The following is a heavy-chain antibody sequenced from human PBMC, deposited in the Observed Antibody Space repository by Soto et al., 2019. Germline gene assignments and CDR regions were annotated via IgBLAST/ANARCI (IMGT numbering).Heavy chain of an antibody. Sequence: QITLKESGPTLAKPTQPLTLTCTFSGFSLSTSGVGVGWIHQPPGKALEWLALIYWDDDKRYSPSLKRSITISRHTSKHQVVLTMTNMDLVDTASYYCAHSRPRITIFGVVIQGTFYIDYWGQGTLVTVSS. J-gene: IGHJ4*02. CDR3: AHSRPRITIFGVVIQGTFYIDY. CDR1: GFSLSTSGVG. D-gene: IGHD3-3*01. V-gene: IGHV2-5*02. CDR2: IYWDDDK.